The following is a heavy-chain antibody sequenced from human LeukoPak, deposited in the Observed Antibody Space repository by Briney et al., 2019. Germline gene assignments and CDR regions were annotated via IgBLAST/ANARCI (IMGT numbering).Heavy chain of an antibody. J-gene: IGHJ4*01. Sequence: GRSLRLSCAASGFTFSSYGMHWVRQAPGKGLEWVAVISYDGSNKYYADSVKGRFTISRDNSKNTLYLQMNSLRAEDTAVYYCVSRGDYHHSDYWGHGTLVTVSS. CDR3: VSRGDYHHSDY. V-gene: IGHV3-30*03. D-gene: IGHD4-17*01. CDR1: GFTFSSYG. CDR2: ISYDGSNK.